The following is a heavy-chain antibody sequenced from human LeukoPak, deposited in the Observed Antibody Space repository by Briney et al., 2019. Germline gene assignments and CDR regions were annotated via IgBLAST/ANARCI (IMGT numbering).Heavy chain of an antibody. CDR3: AITPYSGTYFPDY. CDR2: ISGSGGST. D-gene: IGHD1-26*01. Sequence: GGSLRLSCAASGFTFSNYAMTWVRQAPGKALECVSAISGSGGSTYYADSVKGRFTISRDNSKNTLYLQMNSLRAEDTAVYYCAITPYSGTYFPDYWGQGTLVTVSS. J-gene: IGHJ4*02. V-gene: IGHV3-23*01. CDR1: GFTFSNYA.